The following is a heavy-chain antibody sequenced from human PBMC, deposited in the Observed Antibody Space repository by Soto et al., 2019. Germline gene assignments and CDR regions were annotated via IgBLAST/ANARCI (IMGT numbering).Heavy chain of an antibody. CDR1: GFTFSSYG. CDR3: AKVEFPYCGGDCYSHFDY. CDR2: ISYDGSNK. V-gene: IGHV3-30*18. J-gene: IGHJ4*02. Sequence: GGSLRLSCAASGFTFSSYGMHWVRQAPGKGLEWVAVISYDGSNKYYADSVKGRFTISRDNSKNTLYLQMNSLRAEDTAVYYCAKVEFPYCGGDCYSHFDYWGQGTLVTVSS. D-gene: IGHD2-21*01.